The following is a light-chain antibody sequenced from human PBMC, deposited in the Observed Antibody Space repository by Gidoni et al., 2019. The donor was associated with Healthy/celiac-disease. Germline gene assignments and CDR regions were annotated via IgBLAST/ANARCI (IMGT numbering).Light chain of an antibody. CDR1: QSVSSSY. V-gene: IGKV3-20*01. CDR2: GAS. J-gene: IGKJ4*01. Sequence: DIVLTQSPGTLSLSPGERATLSCRASQSVSSSYLAWYQQKPGQAPRLRIYGASSRATGIPDRFSGSGSGTDFTLTISRLEPEDFAVYYCQQYGSSRLTFGGGTKVEIK. CDR3: QQYGSSRLT.